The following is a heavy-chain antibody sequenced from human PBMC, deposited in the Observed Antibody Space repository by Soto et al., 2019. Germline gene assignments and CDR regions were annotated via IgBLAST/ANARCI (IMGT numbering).Heavy chain of an antibody. V-gene: IGHV3-9*01. J-gene: IGHJ6*02. Sequence: EVQLVESGGGLVQPGRSLRLSCAASGFTFDNYAMYWVRQAPGKGLEWVSGISWNSGTIGYADSVKGRFTISRDNAKNSRYLQMNSLRAEDTALYYCAKSTGGTANGMDVWGQGTTVTVSS. CDR2: ISWNSGTI. CDR1: GFTFDNYA. D-gene: IGHD2-8*02. CDR3: AKSTGGTANGMDV.